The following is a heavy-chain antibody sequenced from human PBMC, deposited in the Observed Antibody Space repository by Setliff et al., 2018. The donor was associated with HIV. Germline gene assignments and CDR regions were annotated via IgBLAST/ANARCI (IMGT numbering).Heavy chain of an antibody. Sequence: PSETLSLTCAVYGGSLSGYYWSWIRQPPGKGLEWFGEINHSGSTNYNPSLKSRVTISVDTSKNQFSLKLSSATAADTAVYYCARGLSFYDPGGFDYWGQGTLVTVSS. V-gene: IGHV4-34*01. J-gene: IGHJ4*02. CDR2: INHSGST. D-gene: IGHD3-22*01. CDR1: GGSLSGYY. CDR3: ARGLSFYDPGGFDY.